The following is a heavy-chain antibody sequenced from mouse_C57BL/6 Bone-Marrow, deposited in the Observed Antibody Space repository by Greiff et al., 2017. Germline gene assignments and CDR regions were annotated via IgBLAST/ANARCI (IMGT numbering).Heavy chain of an antibody. D-gene: IGHD1-1*01. V-gene: IGHV1-26*01. J-gene: IGHJ2*01. CDR3: ARGGVLRPDY. CDR2: INPNNGGT. CDR1: GYTFTDYY. Sequence: EVQLQQSGPELVKPGASVKISCKASGYTFTDYYMNWVKQSHGKSLEWIGDINPNNGGTSYNQKFKGKATLTVDKSSSTAYMELRSLTSEDSAVYYCARGGVLRPDYWGQGTTLTVSS.